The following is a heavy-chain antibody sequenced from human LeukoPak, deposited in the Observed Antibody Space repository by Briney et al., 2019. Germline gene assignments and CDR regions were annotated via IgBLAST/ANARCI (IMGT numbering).Heavy chain of an antibody. CDR1: GFTFSSYW. J-gene: IGHJ4*02. V-gene: IGHV3-74*01. CDR2: INSDGSST. Sequence: GGSLRLSCAASGFTFSSYWMHWVRQAPGKGLVWVSRINSDGSSTSYADSVKGRFTISRDNAKNSLYLQMNSLRAEDTAVYYCARVAYRRYFDYWGQGTLVTVSS. D-gene: IGHD1-26*01. CDR3: ARVAYRRYFDY.